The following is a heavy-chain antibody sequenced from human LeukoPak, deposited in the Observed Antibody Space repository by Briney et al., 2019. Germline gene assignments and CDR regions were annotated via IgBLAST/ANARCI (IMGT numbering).Heavy chain of an antibody. V-gene: IGHV3-7*01. J-gene: IGHJ1*01. Sequence: GGSLRLSCAASGFTFSSYWMSWVRQAPGKGLEWVANIKQDGSEKYYVDSVKGRFTISRDNAKNSLYLQMNSLRAEDTAVYYCAKDMGAYDQYFQHWGQGTLVTVSS. CDR1: GFTFSSYW. D-gene: IGHD1-26*01. CDR3: AKDMGAYDQYFQH. CDR2: IKQDGSEK.